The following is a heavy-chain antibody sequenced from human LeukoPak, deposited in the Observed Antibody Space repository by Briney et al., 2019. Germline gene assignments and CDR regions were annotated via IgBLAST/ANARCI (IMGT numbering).Heavy chain of an antibody. CDR3: ARGEDIVVVPAAIRDNWFDP. CDR1: GYTFTSYA. J-gene: IGHJ5*02. V-gene: IGHV7-4-1*02. CDR2: INTNTGNP. D-gene: IGHD2-2*02. Sequence: ASVKVSCKASGYTFTSYAVNWVRQAPGQGLEWMGWINTNTGNPTYAQGFTGRFVFSLDTSVSTAYLQISSLKAEDTAVYYCARGEDIVVVPAAIRDNWFDPWGQGTLVTVSS.